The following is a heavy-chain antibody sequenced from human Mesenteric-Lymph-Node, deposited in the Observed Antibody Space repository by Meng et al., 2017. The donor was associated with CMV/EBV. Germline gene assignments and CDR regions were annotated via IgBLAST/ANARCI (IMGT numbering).Heavy chain of an antibody. CDR3: VRSEYYYGSGLDY. CDR2: INNDGTST. V-gene: IGHV3-74*01. Sequence: AASGVTFRSYWMYWVRQAPGKGLVWVSRINNDGTSTSYADSVKGRFTISRDNAKSTLYLQMNSLRVEDTAVYYCVRSEYYYGSGLDYWGQGTLVTVSS. J-gene: IGHJ4*02. CDR1: GVTFRSYW. D-gene: IGHD3-10*01.